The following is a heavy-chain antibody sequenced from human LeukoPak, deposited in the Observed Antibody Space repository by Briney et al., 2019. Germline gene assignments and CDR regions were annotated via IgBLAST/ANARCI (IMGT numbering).Heavy chain of an antibody. CDR1: GGSISSNY. CDR2: IYISGTT. J-gene: IGHJ4*02. V-gene: IGHV4-4*07. Sequence: SETLSLTCTVSGGSISSNYWNWIRQPAEKGLEWLGRIYISGTTYYNPSLKSRLTISVEKSKNQFSLELRSVTAADTAVYYCATDYSGHFDYWGQGTLVTVSS. CDR3: ATDYSGHFDY. D-gene: IGHD6-19*01.